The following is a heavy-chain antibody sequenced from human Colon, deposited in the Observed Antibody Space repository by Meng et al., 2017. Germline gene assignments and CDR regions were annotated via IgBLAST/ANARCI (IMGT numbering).Heavy chain of an antibody. CDR3: ARDSQGPRT. CDR2: IKQDASEK. J-gene: IGHJ5*02. V-gene: IGHV3-7*01. Sequence: EVELVESGGGLVQPGGSLRLSCAASGFTFNNYYIRWVRQAPGKGLEWVANIKQDASEKNFVDSVKGRFSIFRDNVKNSVYLQMDSLRVEDTAVYYCARDSQGPRTWGQGTLVTVSS. CDR1: GFTFNNYY.